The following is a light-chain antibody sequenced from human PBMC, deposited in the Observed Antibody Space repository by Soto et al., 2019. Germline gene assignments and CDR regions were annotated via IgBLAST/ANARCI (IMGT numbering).Light chain of an antibody. V-gene: IGKV1-16*02. J-gene: IGKJ3*01. CDR1: QDIGTY. CDR2: AAS. CDR3: QHYNNFPFT. Sequence: DIQMTQSPSSLSASVGDRVTITCRASQDIGTYLVWFQQKPGKAPKSLIFAASRLQSGVPSKFSGSGYETHFTLNISNLQPEDSATYYCQHYNNFPFTFGPGIKVDIK.